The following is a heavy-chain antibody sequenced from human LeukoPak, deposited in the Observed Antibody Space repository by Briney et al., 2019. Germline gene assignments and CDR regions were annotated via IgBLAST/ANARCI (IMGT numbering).Heavy chain of an antibody. CDR3: AKDVCNGAGCHFFDY. Sequence: PGRSLRLSCAASGFTFSSYAMHWVRQAPGKGLEWVALILYDGSNKYYADSVKGRFIISRDNSKNTLYLEMNSLRAEDTAVYYCAKDVCNGAGCHFFDYWGQGTVVTVSS. J-gene: IGHJ4*02. CDR1: GFTFSSYA. CDR2: ILYDGSNK. V-gene: IGHV3-30-3*01. D-gene: IGHD2-15*01.